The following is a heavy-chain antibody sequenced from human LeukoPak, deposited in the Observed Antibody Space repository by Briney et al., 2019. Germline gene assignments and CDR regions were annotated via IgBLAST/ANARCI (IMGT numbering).Heavy chain of an antibody. J-gene: IGHJ3*02. D-gene: IGHD4-23*01. V-gene: IGHV3-23*01. CDR2: IGYTGDST. Sequence: QPGGSLRLSCVASGFTFSSYAMNWVRQAPGKGLEWVSGIGYTGDSTFYADSVKGRFTVSRDSSKNTLFLHMNSLRAEDTALYYCAKSPTVDAAFDIWGQGTMVTVSS. CDR3: AKSPTVDAAFDI. CDR1: GFTFSSYA.